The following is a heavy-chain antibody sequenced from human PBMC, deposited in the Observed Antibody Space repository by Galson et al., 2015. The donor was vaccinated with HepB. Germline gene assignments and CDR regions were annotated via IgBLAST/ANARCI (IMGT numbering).Heavy chain of an antibody. CDR3: AKDALDIWASGSYSYLDY. Sequence: SLRLSCAASGFTFDAYAMHWVRQAPGKGLEWVSGISWNSGRIGYADSVKGRFTISRDNAKNTLYLQMNSLRAEDTAMYYCAKDALDIWASGSYSYLDYWGQGTLVTVSS. CDR1: GFTFDAYA. V-gene: IGHV3-9*01. CDR2: ISWNSGRI. J-gene: IGHJ4*02. D-gene: IGHD1-26*01.